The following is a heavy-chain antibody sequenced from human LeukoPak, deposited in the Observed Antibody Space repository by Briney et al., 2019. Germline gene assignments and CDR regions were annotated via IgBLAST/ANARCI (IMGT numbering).Heavy chain of an antibody. D-gene: IGHD2-15*01. V-gene: IGHV1-69*06. CDR3: ARLYCSGGSCYGYFDY. CDR1: GGTFSSYA. CDR2: IIPIFGTA. J-gene: IGHJ4*02. Sequence: SVKVSCKASGGTFSSYAISWVRQAPGQGLEWMGGIIPIFGTANYAQKFQGRVTITADKSTSTAYMELSSLRSEDTAVYYCARLYCSGGSCYGYFDYWGQGTLVTVSS.